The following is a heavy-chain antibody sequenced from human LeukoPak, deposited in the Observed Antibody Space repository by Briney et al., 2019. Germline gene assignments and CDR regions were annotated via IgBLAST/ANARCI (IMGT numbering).Heavy chain of an antibody. J-gene: IGHJ4*02. Sequence: PSETLSLTCTVSGGSINNYYWSWIRQPPGKGLEWIGYIYYSGSNNYNPSLKSRVTISVDTSKNQFSLKMSSLTAADAAVYYCARHRGSGYPYFDYWGQGTLVTVSS. CDR2: IYYSGSN. CDR3: ARHRGSGYPYFDY. CDR1: GGSINNYY. V-gene: IGHV4-59*01. D-gene: IGHD3-22*01.